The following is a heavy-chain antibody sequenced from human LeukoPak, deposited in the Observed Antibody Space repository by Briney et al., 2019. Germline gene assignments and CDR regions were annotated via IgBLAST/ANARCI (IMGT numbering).Heavy chain of an antibody. J-gene: IGHJ4*02. Sequence: SETLSLTCAVHGGSFSGYYWSWIRQPPGKGLEWIGEINHSGSTNYNPSLKSRVTISVDTSKNQFSLKLSSVTAADTAVYYCARALTGYSSGWYKRGLDYWGQGTLVTVSS. CDR3: ARALTGYSSGWYKRGLDY. D-gene: IGHD6-19*01. V-gene: IGHV4-34*01. CDR2: INHSGST. CDR1: GGSFSGYY.